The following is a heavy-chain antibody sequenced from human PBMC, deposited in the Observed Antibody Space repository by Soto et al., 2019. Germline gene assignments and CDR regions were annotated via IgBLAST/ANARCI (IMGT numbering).Heavy chain of an antibody. Sequence: SVKVSCKASGGSFGNSAINWVRQTPGQGLEWLGGFIPVYRTLNYAQKFQGRVTITADESTGTAYMTLSSLASDDTAVYYCATGVIWIGYFTVDSWGQGTQVTVSS. CDR2: FIPVYRTL. J-gene: IGHJ4*02. CDR3: ATGVIWIGYFTVDS. D-gene: IGHD3-3*01. V-gene: IGHV1-69*13. CDR1: GGSFGNSA.